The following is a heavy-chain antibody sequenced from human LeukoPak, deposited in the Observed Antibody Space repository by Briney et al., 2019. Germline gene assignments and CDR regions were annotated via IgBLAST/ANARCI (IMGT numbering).Heavy chain of an antibody. J-gene: IGHJ5*02. Sequence: NASETLSLTCAVSGGSISSGGYYWSWIRQPRGKGLEWIGEINHDGSTTYNPSLKGRVTTSLDTSKNQLSLRVSPVTAADTAIYYCARWLAAVPKMFDPWGRGIPVIVSS. CDR3: ARWLAAVPKMFDP. CDR2: INHDGST. D-gene: IGHD6-13*01. V-gene: IGHV4-34*01. CDR1: GGSISSGGYY.